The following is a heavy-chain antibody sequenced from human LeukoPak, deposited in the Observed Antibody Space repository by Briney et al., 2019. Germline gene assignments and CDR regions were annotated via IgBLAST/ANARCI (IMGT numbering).Heavy chain of an antibody. J-gene: IGHJ4*02. D-gene: IGHD2/OR15-2a*01. Sequence: GGSLRLSCVASGFTVSSNYMSWVRQPPGKGLEWVSLLYSDGSAFYADSVKGRFTISRDNSKNTVYLQMNMLRAEDTAVYYCARDSSSFPHYFDYWGQGTLVTVSS. CDR1: GFTVSSNY. CDR2: LYSDGSA. CDR3: ARDSSSFPHYFDY. V-gene: IGHV3-53*01.